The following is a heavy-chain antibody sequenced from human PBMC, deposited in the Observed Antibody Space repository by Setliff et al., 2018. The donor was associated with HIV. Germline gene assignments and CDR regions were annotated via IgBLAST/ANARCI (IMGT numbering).Heavy chain of an antibody. J-gene: IGHJ6*02. CDR2: IIPIFGTA. D-gene: IGHD5-12*01. CDR1: GGTFSSYA. Sequence: SVKVSCKASGGTFSSYAISWVRQAPGQGLEWMGGIIPIFGTANYAQKFQGRVTITADESTSTAYMELSSLRSEDTAVYYCARDGGYRGYQNYYGMDVWGQGTTVTVSS. CDR3: ARDGGYRGYQNYYGMDV. V-gene: IGHV1-69*13.